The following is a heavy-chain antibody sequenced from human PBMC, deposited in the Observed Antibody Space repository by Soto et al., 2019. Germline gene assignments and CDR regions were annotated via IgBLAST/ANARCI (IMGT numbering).Heavy chain of an antibody. CDR2: IYWDDDK. CDR1: GFSLTTSGVG. Sequence: QITLNESGPTVVRPTETLTLTCRFSGFSLTTSGVGVGWIRQSPGKAPEWLALIYWDDDKRYSASLKSRLTITKDTSQNQVVLTVSDLDPTDTATYYCAHRVLRTVFGLVTTTAIYFDFWGQVTPVAVSS. J-gene: IGHJ4*02. V-gene: IGHV2-5*02. CDR3: AHRVLRTVFGLVTTTAIYFDF. D-gene: IGHD3-3*01.